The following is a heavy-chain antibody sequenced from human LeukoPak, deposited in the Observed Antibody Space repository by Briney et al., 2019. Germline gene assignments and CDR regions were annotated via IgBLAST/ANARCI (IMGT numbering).Heavy chain of an antibody. J-gene: IGHJ4*02. CDR2: VYYSGST. CDR1: GGSISSYY. D-gene: IGHD3-3*01. V-gene: IGHV4-59*12. CDR3: ARGFWSGSQGHPFDY. Sequence: SDTLSLTCTVSGGSISSYYWSWIRQPPGKGLEWIGYVYYSGSTNYNPSLRSRVTISVDTSKNQFSLKLSSVTAADTAVYYCARGFWSGSQGHPFDYWGQGTLVTVSS.